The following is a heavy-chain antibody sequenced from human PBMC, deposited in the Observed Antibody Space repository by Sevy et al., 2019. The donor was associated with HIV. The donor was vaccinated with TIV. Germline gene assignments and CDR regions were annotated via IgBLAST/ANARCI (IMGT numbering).Heavy chain of an antibody. D-gene: IGHD3-16*01. Sequence: GGSLRLSCAASGFTFSSYAMHWVRQAPGKGLEWVAVISYDGSNKYYADSVKGRFTISRDNSKNTLYLQMNSLRAEDTAVYYCARGPNFGGGMDVWGQWTTVTVSS. V-gene: IGHV3-30*04. CDR2: ISYDGSNK. J-gene: IGHJ6*02. CDR3: ARGPNFGGGMDV. CDR1: GFTFSSYA.